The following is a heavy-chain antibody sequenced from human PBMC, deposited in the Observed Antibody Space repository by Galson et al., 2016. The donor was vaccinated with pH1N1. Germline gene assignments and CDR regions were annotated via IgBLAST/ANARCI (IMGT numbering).Heavy chain of an antibody. Sequence: SLRLSCAASEFTFTNYAMTWVRQAPGKGLRWVSDISGGGDNTYYADSVKGRFTISRDNSKNILYLHMNSLSPEDTGIFYCAKFDWSTMVTPGYFDSWGHGTLVSVSS. CDR3: AKFDWSTMVTPGYFDS. J-gene: IGHJ4*01. CDR2: ISGGGDNT. CDR1: EFTFTNYA. D-gene: IGHD4-23*01. V-gene: IGHV3-23*01.